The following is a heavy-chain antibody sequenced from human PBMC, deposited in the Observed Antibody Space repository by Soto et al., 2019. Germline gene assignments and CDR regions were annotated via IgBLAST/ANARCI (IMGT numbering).Heavy chain of an antibody. CDR3: ARPPTASLDAFEI. Sequence: SETLSLTCTVSGGSITSSSYYWGWIRQPPGKGLEWIGSIYYGGSTYYNPSLKSRVTISVDTSKSQFSLKLNSVTAADTSVYYCARPPTASLDAFEIWGQRTMVTV. V-gene: IGHV4-39*01. CDR2: IYYGGST. CDR1: GGSITSSSYY. J-gene: IGHJ3*02.